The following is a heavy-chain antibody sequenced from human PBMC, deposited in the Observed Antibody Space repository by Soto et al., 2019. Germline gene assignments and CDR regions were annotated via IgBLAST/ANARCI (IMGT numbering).Heavy chain of an antibody. V-gene: IGHV1-69*01. CDR2: IIPIFGTA. CDR3: ASEGNRRGYYCGMDV. J-gene: IGHJ6*02. CDR1: GGTFSSYA. D-gene: IGHD3-10*01. Sequence: QVQLVQSGAEVKKPGSSVKVSCKASGGTFSSYAISWVRQAPGQGLEWMGGIIPIFGTANYAQKFQGRVTITADESTSTAYMELRSRRYEDTAVYYCASEGNRRGYYCGMDVWGQGTTVTVSS.